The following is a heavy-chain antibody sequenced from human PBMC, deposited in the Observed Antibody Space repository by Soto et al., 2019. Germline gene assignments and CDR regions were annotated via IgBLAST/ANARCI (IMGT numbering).Heavy chain of an antibody. Sequence: VQLVESGGGLVKPGGSLRLSCAASGFTFSDNYMSWIRQAPGKGLEWVSYISGSGTYTDYAETVKGRFTVSRDNAKNSLYLQMNSLRAEDTAVYYCARAIIPTAIRGDFDSWGQGTLVTVSS. CDR3: ARAIIPTAIRGDFDS. V-gene: IGHV3-11*06. CDR2: ISGSGTYT. CDR1: GFTFSDNY. J-gene: IGHJ4*02. D-gene: IGHD2-2*01.